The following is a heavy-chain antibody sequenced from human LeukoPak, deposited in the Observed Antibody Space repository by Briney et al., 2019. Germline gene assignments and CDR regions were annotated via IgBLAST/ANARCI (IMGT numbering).Heavy chain of an antibody. D-gene: IGHD3-3*01. Sequence: SQTLSLTCTVSGGSISSGSYYWSWIRQPARKGLEWIGRIYTSGSTNYNPSLKSRVTISVDTSKNQFSLKLSSVTAADTAVYYCARTQYDFWSGTYYFDYWGQGTLVTVSS. CDR3: ARTQYDFWSGTYYFDY. J-gene: IGHJ4*02. CDR2: IYTSGST. CDR1: GGSISSGSYY. V-gene: IGHV4-61*02.